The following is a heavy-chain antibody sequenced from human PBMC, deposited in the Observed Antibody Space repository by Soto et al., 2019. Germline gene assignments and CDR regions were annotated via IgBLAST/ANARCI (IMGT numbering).Heavy chain of an antibody. D-gene: IGHD3-10*01. CDR1: YASINNYH. Sequence: QVQLQESGPGLLKPSETLSLTCTVSYASINNYHWTWIRQPPGKGLEWIAYIYYTGTTNFNPSLTSRVTISMETSKNQFSLKLRSVTAADTAVYYCATLRGLGEVSPYFDYWGQGLRVTVSS. V-gene: IGHV4-59*08. J-gene: IGHJ4*02. CDR3: ATLRGLGEVSPYFDY. CDR2: IYYTGTT.